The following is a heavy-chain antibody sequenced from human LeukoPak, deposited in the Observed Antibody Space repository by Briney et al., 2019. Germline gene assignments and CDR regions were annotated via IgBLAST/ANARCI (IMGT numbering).Heavy chain of an antibody. V-gene: IGHV4-34*01. CDR2: INYSGST. Sequence: SETLSLTCAVYGGSFSGYYWSWLRQPPGKGLEWIGEINYSGSTKYLPSLKSRVTISVDTSKNQFSLNLSSVTAADTAVYYCARELTGTTTFDYWAREPWSPSPQ. D-gene: IGHD1-20*01. CDR3: ARELTGTTTFDY. J-gene: IGHJ4*02. CDR1: GGSFSGYY.